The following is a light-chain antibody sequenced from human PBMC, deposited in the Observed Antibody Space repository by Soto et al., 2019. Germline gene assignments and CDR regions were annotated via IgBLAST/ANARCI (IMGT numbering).Light chain of an antibody. V-gene: IGLV2-14*02. Sequence: QSALTQPASVSGSPGQSITISCTVTGSDVRTYNLVSWYQQHPGQAPQLMIYEVSNRPSGVSNRFSGSKSGNTASLTISGLQADDEGDYYCSSKTSSSSPFVFGTGTKVTVL. CDR2: EVS. CDR1: GSDVRTYNL. CDR3: SSKTSSSSPFV. J-gene: IGLJ1*01.